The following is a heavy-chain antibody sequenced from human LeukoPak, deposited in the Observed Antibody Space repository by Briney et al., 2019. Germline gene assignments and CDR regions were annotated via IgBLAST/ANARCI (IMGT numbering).Heavy chain of an antibody. D-gene: IGHD4-23*01. V-gene: IGHV3-30*03. CDR1: GFTFSSYG. CDR3: ARDNYGGNSPLDY. CDR2: ISYDGSNK. Sequence: GGSLRLSCVASGFTFSSYGMHWVRQAPGKGLEWVAVISYDGSNKYYADSVKGRFTISRDNSKNTLYLQMNSLRAEDTAVYYCARDNYGGNSPLDYWGQGTLVTVSS. J-gene: IGHJ4*02.